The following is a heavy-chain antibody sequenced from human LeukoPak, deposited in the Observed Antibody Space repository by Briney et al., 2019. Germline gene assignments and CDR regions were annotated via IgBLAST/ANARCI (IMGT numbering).Heavy chain of an antibody. CDR3: ARGWGGDCYHVH. Sequence: ASVKVSCKASGYTFTSYAMHWVRQAPGQRLEWMGWINAGNGNTKYSQKFQGRVSITRDTSASTVYMELSSLGSEDTAVYYCARGWGGDCYHVHWGQGTLVTASS. CDR2: INAGNGNT. D-gene: IGHD2-21*02. V-gene: IGHV1-3*01. J-gene: IGHJ4*02. CDR1: GYTFTSYA.